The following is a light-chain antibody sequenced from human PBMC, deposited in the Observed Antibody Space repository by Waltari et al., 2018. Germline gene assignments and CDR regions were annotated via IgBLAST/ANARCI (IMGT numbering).Light chain of an antibody. CDR3: QAWDSSTMV. Sequence: SYELTQPPSVSVSPGQTARITCSGDKLGDEYVSWYQQKPGQSPMLVIYQDTKRPSGIPERFSGSISGNTATLTISGTQAMDEADYYCQAWDSSTMVFGGGTKLTVL. V-gene: IGLV3-1*01. CDR1: KLGDEY. J-gene: IGLJ2*01. CDR2: QDT.